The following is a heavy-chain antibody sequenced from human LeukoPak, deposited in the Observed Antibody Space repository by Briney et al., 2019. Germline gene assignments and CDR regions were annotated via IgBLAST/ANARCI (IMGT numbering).Heavy chain of an antibody. CDR1: GDSINSDY. CDR3: ARRMKLAAKGDAFDI. Sequence: ASETLSLTCTVSGDSINSDYWNWIRQPPGKGLEWIGFIYYSGSTNYNPSLKSRVTISVDASRSHFSLKLNSVTAADTAVYYCARRMKLAAKGDAFDIWGQGTMVTVSS. V-gene: IGHV4-59*08. D-gene: IGHD2-15*01. CDR2: IYYSGST. J-gene: IGHJ3*02.